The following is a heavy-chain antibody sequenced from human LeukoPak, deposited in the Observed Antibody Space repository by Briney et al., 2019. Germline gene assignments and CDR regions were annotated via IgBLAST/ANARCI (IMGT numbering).Heavy chain of an antibody. CDR3: ARAGYSSGYNDY. Sequence: SETLSLTCAVYGGSFNGYYWRGIRQPPPKGLEWIGEINHSGSTNYNPSLKRRVPISVDTSKNQLSLKLSSVSAADTAVYYCARAGYSSGYNDYWGQGTLVTVSS. D-gene: IGHD6-19*01. CDR2: INHSGST. CDR1: GGSFNGYY. J-gene: IGHJ4*02. V-gene: IGHV4-34*01.